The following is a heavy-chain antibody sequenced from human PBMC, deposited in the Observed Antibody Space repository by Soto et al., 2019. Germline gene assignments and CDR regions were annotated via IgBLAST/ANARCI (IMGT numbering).Heavy chain of an antibody. CDR3: ARNTKSAAGADYYGLDV. J-gene: IGHJ6*02. CDR1: GFTFGDRY. D-gene: IGHD4-17*01. V-gene: IGHV3-11*01. CDR2: ISSSGFTI. Sequence: QGQLVESGGDLVRPGGSLRLSCATSGFTFGDRYMSWIRQSPGKGLEWVSYISSSGFTIYYADSVKGRFTISRDNANDSLYLQMNSLRAEDTAVYYCARNTKSAAGADYYGLDVWGQGTTVIVSS.